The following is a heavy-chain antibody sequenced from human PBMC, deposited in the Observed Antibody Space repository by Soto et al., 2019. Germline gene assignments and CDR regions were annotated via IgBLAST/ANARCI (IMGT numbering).Heavy chain of an antibody. CDR1: GFTIRNYA. V-gene: IGHV3-23*01. D-gene: IGHD2-15*01. CDR2: ISGRGGTT. Sequence: GGSLRLSCAASGFTIRNYAMSWVRQAPGKGLEWVSAISGRGGTTYYADSVKGRFTISRDNSRNTLYLEMNSLRAGDTAVYYCAKDLGDIVVVVAPNPGAHYFDNWGQGTLVTVSS. J-gene: IGHJ4*02. CDR3: AKDLGDIVVVVAPNPGAHYFDN.